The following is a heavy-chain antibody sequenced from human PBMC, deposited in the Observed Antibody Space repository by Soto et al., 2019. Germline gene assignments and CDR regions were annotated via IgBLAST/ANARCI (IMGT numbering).Heavy chain of an antibody. D-gene: IGHD1-26*01. Sequence: SVKVSCKASGGTFSSYAISWVRQAPGQGLEWMGGIIPIFGTANYAQKFQGRVTITADESTSTAYMELSSLRSEDTAVYYCARGGAKWEPLGYYYYGMDVWGQGTTVTVSS. CDR3: ARGGAKWEPLGYYYYGMDV. J-gene: IGHJ6*02. V-gene: IGHV1-69*13. CDR1: GGTFSSYA. CDR2: IIPIFGTA.